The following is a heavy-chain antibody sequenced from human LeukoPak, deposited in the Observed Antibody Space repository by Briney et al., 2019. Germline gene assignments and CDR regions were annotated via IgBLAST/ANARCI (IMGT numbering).Heavy chain of an antibody. V-gene: IGHV3-21*01. CDR1: GFTFSSYS. D-gene: IGHD2-2*01. Sequence: GGSLRLSCAASGFTFSSYSMNWVRQAPGKGLEWVSSISSSSSYIYYADSVKGRFTISRDNAKNSLYLQMNSLRAEDTAVYYCARTIGSSSRTLPSPSDYWGQGTLVTVSS. CDR2: ISSSSSYI. CDR3: ARTIGSSSRTLPSPSDY. J-gene: IGHJ4*02.